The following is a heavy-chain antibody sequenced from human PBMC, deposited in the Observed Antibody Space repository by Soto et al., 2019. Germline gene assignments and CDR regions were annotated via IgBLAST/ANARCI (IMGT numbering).Heavy chain of an antibody. Sequence: PVGSLRLSCEASGFTFTSYGMHWVRQAPGKGLEWVAVIWFDGSKEYYADSVKGRFNVSRDNSKNTVYLEMNSPRTVDTAVYYCARGVPAGKGWFDSWGQGTLVTVSS. CDR1: GFTFTSYG. CDR2: IWFDGSKE. J-gene: IGHJ5*01. CDR3: ARGVPAGKGWFDS. D-gene: IGHD2-2*01. V-gene: IGHV3-33*01.